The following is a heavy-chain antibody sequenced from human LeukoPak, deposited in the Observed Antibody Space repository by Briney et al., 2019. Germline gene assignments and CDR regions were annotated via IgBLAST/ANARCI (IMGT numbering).Heavy chain of an antibody. CDR2: ITSDGRT. CDR3: AKMYYYDSSGYDAFDI. J-gene: IGHJ3*02. V-gene: IGHV3-23*01. Sequence: HTGGSLRLSCAASGFTFSSSAMNWVRQAPGKGLEWVSLITSDGRTYYADSVKGRFTISRDNSKNTLFLQMNSLRAEDTAVYYCAKMYYYDSSGYDAFDIWGQGTVVTVSS. CDR1: GFTFSSSA. D-gene: IGHD3-22*01.